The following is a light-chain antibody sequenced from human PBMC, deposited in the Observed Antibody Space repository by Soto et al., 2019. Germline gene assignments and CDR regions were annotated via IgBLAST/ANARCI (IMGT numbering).Light chain of an antibody. V-gene: IGKV2-28*01. J-gene: IGKJ3*01. CDR2: SAS. CDR3: MQARQTPFT. CDR1: QSLLYIDGYNY. Sequence: DIVMTQSPLSLPVTPGEPASISCTSSQSLLYIDGYNYLDWYLQKPGQPPKLLIYSASNRASGVPARFSGSGSGTDFTLKISRVEAVDVGVYFCMQARQTPFTFGPGTKVDIK.